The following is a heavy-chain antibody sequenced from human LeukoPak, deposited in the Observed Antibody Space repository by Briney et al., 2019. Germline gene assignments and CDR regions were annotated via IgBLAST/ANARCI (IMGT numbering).Heavy chain of an antibody. D-gene: IGHD3-10*01. J-gene: IGHJ4*02. CDR1: GFTFSSYG. CDR2: IKQDGSEI. Sequence: PGRSLRLSCAASGFTFSSYGMHWVRQAPGKGLEWVANIKQDGSEIYYVDSVKGRFTISRDNGKNSLYLQMNSLRAEDTAVYYCARDFIWGQGTLVIVSS. CDR3: ARDFI. V-gene: IGHV3-7*03.